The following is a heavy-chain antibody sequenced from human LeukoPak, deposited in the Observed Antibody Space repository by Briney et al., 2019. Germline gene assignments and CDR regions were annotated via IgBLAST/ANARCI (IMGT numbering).Heavy chain of an antibody. V-gene: IGHV1-46*01. CDR1: GYTLTELS. D-gene: IGHD3-9*01. Sequence: ASVKVSCKVSGYTLTELSMHWARQAPGQGLEWMGIINPSGGSTSYAQKFQGRVTMTRDTSTSTVYMELSSLRSEDTAVYYCARSPDHPYDILTGMGTWGQGTLVTVSS. CDR3: ARSPDHPYDILTGMGT. J-gene: IGHJ5*02. CDR2: INPSGGST.